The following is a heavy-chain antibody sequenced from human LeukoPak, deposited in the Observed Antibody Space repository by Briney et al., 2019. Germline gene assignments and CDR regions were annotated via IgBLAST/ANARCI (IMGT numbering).Heavy chain of an antibody. V-gene: IGHV3-23*01. Sequence: GGSLRLSCAASGFTFSSYAMSWDRQAPGKGLEWVSAISGSGGSTYYADSVKGRFTISRDNSKNTLYLQMNSLRAEDTAVYYCAKDHDYRREYYFDYWGQGTLVTVSS. CDR1: GFTFSSYA. D-gene: IGHD4-11*01. CDR3: AKDHDYRREYYFDY. CDR2: ISGSGGST. J-gene: IGHJ4*02.